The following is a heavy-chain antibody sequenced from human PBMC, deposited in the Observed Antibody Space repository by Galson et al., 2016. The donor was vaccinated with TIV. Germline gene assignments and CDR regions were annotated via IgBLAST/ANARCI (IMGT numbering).Heavy chain of an antibody. CDR1: GFSLSTYGMS. J-gene: IGHJ4*02. CDR2: IDWDDDK. CDR3: ARAPISIFGLAASYYFDD. V-gene: IGHV2-70*17. Sequence: PALVKPTQTLTLTCTFSGFSLSTYGMSVGWIRQPPGKALEWLARIDWDDDKFYNSSLKTRLTISKDISRNQVVLTMTNMDPVDTATYYCARAPISIFGLAASYYFDDWGQGTLVTVSS. D-gene: IGHD3-3*01.